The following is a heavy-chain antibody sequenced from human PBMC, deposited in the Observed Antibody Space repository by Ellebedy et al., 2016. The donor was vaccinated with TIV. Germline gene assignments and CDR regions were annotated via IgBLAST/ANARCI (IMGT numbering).Heavy chain of an antibody. J-gene: IGHJ4*02. CDR3: ARVGAARMND. CDR2: ISYDGSNK. CDR1: GFTFSSYA. Sequence: GGSLRLXXAASGFTFSSYAMHWVRQAPGKGLEWVAVISYDGSNKYYADSVKGRFTISRDNSKNTLYLQMNSLRAEDTAVYYCARVGAARMNDWGQGTLVTVSS. V-gene: IGHV3-30-3*01. D-gene: IGHD6-25*01.